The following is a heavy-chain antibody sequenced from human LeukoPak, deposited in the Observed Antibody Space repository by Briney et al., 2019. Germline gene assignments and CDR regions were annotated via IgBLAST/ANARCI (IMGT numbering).Heavy chain of an antibody. CDR3: ARRRAAGSLWTPYPYYFDY. Sequence: SETLSLTCAVYGGSFSGYYWSWIRQPPGKGLEWIGEINHSGSTNYNPSLKSRVTMSVDTSKNQFSLKLSSVTAADTAVYYCARRRAAGSLWTPYPYYFDYWGQGTLVTVSS. CDR1: GGSFSGYY. CDR2: INHSGST. J-gene: IGHJ4*02. V-gene: IGHV4-34*01. D-gene: IGHD6-13*01.